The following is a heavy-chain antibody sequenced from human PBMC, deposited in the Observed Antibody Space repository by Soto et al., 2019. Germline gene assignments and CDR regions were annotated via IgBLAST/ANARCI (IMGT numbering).Heavy chain of an antibody. CDR1: EFIVSDHH. V-gene: IGHV3-72*01. CDR2: TRNKANGYST. Sequence: GGALSLSGAGSEFIVSDHHMDGVRQAPGDWLDGVARTRNKANGYSTEYAASVKGRFTTSTDDSKNFLFLQMNTPKADDTALYYCARALWRGFSHNWFDPWGQGALVTVSS. J-gene: IGHJ5*02. CDR3: ARALWRGFSHNWFDP. D-gene: IGHD3-3*01.